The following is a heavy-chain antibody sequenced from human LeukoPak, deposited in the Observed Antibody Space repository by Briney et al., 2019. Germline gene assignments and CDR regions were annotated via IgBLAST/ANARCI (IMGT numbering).Heavy chain of an antibody. Sequence: GGSLRLSCVASGFTFSSYSMNWVRQAPGKGLEWVSYISSSSSAIYYGDSVKGRFTISRDNAKNSLYLQMNSLRAEDTTVYYCARGAPYMDVWGKGTTVTVSS. J-gene: IGHJ6*03. CDR1: GFTFSSYS. CDR2: ISSSSSAI. V-gene: IGHV3-48*01. CDR3: ARGAPYMDV.